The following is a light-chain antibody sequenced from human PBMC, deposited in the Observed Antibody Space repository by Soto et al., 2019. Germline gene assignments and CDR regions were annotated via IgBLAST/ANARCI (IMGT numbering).Light chain of an antibody. V-gene: IGLV2-14*03. CDR1: ISDVGGYDY. CDR3: RSYTTSITLVV. J-gene: IGLJ3*02. Sequence: QSALTQPASVSGSPGQSITIYCTGNISDVGGYDYVSWYQQLPGKAPKLMIYDVNNLPSGVSNRFSGSKSGNTASLTISGLQAEDEAEYYCRSYTTSITLVVFGGGTKLTVL. CDR2: DVN.